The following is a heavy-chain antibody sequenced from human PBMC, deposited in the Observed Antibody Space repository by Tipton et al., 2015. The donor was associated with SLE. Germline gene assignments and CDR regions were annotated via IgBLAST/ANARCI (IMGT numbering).Heavy chain of an antibody. Sequence: TLSLTCTVSGVSISSRDYWSWVRQPPGEGLEWIGDISHSGNTTCNPSLRSRVTISVDKSKNQFSLRRNSLTDADAAMYFCARGKSSRFCDGGVYFDHWGQGSLVTVSS. CDR2: ISHSGNT. D-gene: IGHD6-13*01. CDR3: ARGKSSRFCDGGVYFDH. CDR1: GVSISSRDY. V-gene: IGHV4-4*01. J-gene: IGHJ4*02.